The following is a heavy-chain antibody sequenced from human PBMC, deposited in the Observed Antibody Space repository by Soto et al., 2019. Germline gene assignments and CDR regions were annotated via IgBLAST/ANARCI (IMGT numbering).Heavy chain of an antibody. V-gene: IGHV3-74*01. CDR3: ARSRGSGGVEYNMDV. D-gene: IGHD3-16*01. CDR2: IMSDGSGT. CDR1: GFTFSSYW. J-gene: IGHJ6*02. Sequence: EVQLVESGGGLVQPGGSLRLSCAASGFTFSSYWMHWVRQGPGEGLVWVSRIMSDGSGTTYADSVKGRFTISRDNAKNTLYLQMNSLRAEDTAVYHGARSRGSGGVEYNMDVWGQGTRVTVSS.